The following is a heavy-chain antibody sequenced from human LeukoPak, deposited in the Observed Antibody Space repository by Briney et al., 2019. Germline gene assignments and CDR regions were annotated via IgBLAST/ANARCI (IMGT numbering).Heavy chain of an antibody. J-gene: IGHJ5*02. D-gene: IGHD3-10*01. CDR2: IYYSGST. Sequence: GSLRLSCTVSGGSVSSGSYYWSWIRQPPGKGLEWIGYIYYSGSTNYNPSLKSRVTISVDTSKNQFSLKLSSVTAADTAVYYCARDLLSNWFDPWGQGTLVTVSS. CDR1: GGSVSSGSYY. CDR3: ARDLLSNWFDP. V-gene: IGHV4-61*01.